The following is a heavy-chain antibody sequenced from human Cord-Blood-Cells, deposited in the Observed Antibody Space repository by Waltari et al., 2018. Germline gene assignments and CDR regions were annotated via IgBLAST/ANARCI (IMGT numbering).Heavy chain of an antibody. J-gene: IGHJ6*02. CDR3: ARSVSVAGNYYYYYGMDV. D-gene: IGHD6-19*01. CDR1: GYTFTSYD. Sequence: QVQLVQSGAEVKKPGASVKVSCKASGYTFTSYDINWVRQATGHGLEWMGWMNPNSGNTGYAQKFQGRVTMTRNTSISTAYMELSSLRSEDTAVYYCARSVSVAGNYYYYYGMDVWGQGTTVTVSS. V-gene: IGHV1-8*01. CDR2: MNPNSGNT.